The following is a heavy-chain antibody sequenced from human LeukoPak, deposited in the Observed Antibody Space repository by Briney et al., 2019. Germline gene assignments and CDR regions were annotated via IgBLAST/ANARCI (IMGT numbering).Heavy chain of an antibody. D-gene: IGHD3-22*01. J-gene: IGHJ4*02. CDR1: GFTFSSYA. CDR3: AKVWDTYYYDSSGSFDY. Sequence: GGSLRLSCAASGFTFSSYAMSWVRQAPGKGREWVSAFSSSGGSTYYADSVKGRFTISRDNSKNTLYLQMNSLRAEDTAVYYCAKVWDTYYYDSSGSFDYWGQGTLVTVSS. V-gene: IGHV3-23*01. CDR2: FSSSGGST.